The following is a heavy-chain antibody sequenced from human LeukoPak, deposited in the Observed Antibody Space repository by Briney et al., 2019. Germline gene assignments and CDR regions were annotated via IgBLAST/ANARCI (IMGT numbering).Heavy chain of an antibody. Sequence: PSETLSLTCTVSGGSISSNNYYWGWIRQPPGKGLEWIGKIYYSGNTYYNPSLKSRVIISVHTSKNQFSLKLGSVTAADTAVYYCATLEYSSSPPDYWGQGTLVTVSS. CDR3: ATLEYSSSPPDY. CDR1: GGSISSNNYY. V-gene: IGHV4-39*07. CDR2: IYYSGNT. D-gene: IGHD6-6*01. J-gene: IGHJ4*02.